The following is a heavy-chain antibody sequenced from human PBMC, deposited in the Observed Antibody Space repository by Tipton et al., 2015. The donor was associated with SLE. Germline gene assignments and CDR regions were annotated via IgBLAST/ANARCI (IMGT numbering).Heavy chain of an antibody. Sequence: TLSLTCTVSGGSISRYSWSWIRQPAGKALEWIGHAYASGNTNYNPSLKSRVTMSVETSKNQFSLRLTSVTAADTAVYYCARLFGSGSYRWFDPWGQGTLVTVSS. CDR3: ARLFGSGSYRWFDP. CDR2: AYASGNT. J-gene: IGHJ5*02. V-gene: IGHV4-4*07. D-gene: IGHD1-26*01. CDR1: GGSISRYS.